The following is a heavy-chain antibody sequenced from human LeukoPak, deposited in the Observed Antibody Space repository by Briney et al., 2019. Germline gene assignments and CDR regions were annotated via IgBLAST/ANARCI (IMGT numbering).Heavy chain of an antibody. CDR1: GFTFTSYW. CDR3: ARNSVSLDY. V-gene: IGHV3-7*04. CDR2: INQDGSEK. J-gene: IGHJ4*02. D-gene: IGHD6-6*01. Sequence: GGSLRLSCAASGFTFTSYWMTWVRQAPGKGLEWVASINQDGSEKYYVDSVKGRFTISRDNAKNSLYLQVNSLRAEDTAVFYCARNSVSLDYWGQGTLVTVSS.